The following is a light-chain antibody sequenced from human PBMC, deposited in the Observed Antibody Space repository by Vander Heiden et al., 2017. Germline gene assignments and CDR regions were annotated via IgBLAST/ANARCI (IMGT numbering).Light chain of an antibody. CDR1: QSVSSSY. CDR2: GAS. CDR3: QQYGISPWT. J-gene: IGKJ1*01. Sequence: DILLTPSPATLSLSPGQRATLSCRASQSVSSSYLAWYQQKPGQAPRLLIYGASSRATGIPDRFSGSGSGTDFTLTISRLEPEDLAVYYCQQYGISPWTFGQGTKVEIK. V-gene: IGKV3-20*01.